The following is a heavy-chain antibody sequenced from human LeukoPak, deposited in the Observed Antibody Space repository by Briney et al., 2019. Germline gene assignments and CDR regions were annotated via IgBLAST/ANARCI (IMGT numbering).Heavy chain of an antibody. CDR2: IIPIFGTA. D-gene: IGHD7-27*01. V-gene: IGHV1-69*01. Sequence: ASVKVSCKASGGTFSSYAISWVRQAPGQGLEWMGGIIPIFGTANYAQKFQGRVTITADESTSTAYMELSSPRSEDTAVYYCARGSYTLGYQPYWGQGTLVTVSS. J-gene: IGHJ4*02. CDR3: ARGSYTLGYQPY. CDR1: GGTFSSYA.